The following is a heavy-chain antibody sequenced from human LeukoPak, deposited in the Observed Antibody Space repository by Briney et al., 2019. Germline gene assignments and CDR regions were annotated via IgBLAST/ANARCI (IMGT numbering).Heavy chain of an antibody. CDR2: ISGSGGAT. Sequence: GGSLRLYCAASGFTFRLFAMHWVRQAPGKGLEWVSTISGSGGATYHADADSVKGRFTISRDNSKNALYLQINNLRAEDTAVYYCAKDGYNYDSSGHFDYWGQGTLVTVSS. CDR1: GFTFRLFA. CDR3: AKDGYNYDSSGHFDY. D-gene: IGHD3-22*01. J-gene: IGHJ4*02. V-gene: IGHV3-23*01.